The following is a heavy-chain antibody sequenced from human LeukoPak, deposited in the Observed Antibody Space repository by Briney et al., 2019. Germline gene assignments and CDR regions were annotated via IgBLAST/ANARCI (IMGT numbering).Heavy chain of an antibody. CDR3: ARLNKPGWFDP. V-gene: IGHV4-39*01. CDR1: GGSISSSNYY. Sequence: SETLSLTCTVSGGSISSSNYYWAWIRQPPGKGLEWIANIFYTGNTYYNPSLKSRVTISIDTSKNQFSLRLNSVTATDTAVYYCARLNKPGWFDPWGQGTLVTVSS. CDR2: IFYTGNT. J-gene: IGHJ5*02. D-gene: IGHD1-14*01.